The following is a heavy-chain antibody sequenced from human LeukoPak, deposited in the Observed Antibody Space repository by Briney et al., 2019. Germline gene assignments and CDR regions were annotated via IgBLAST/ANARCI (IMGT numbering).Heavy chain of an antibody. Sequence: GGSLRLSCAASGFTFSNYGIHWVRQAPGRGLEWVSLISYDGSIKYYADFVKGRFTISRDNSKNTLSLQMNSLRAEDTAVYYCAREEITSDGDAFDIWGQGTMVTVSS. CDR2: ISYDGSIK. CDR3: AREEITSDGDAFDI. V-gene: IGHV3-30*03. J-gene: IGHJ3*02. CDR1: GFTFSNYG. D-gene: IGHD2-2*01.